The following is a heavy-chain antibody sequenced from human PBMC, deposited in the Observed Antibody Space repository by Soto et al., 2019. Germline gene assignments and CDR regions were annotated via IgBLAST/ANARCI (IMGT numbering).Heavy chain of an antibody. CDR3: ARELGDCSSTSCHQNPSYYGMDV. J-gene: IGHJ6*02. D-gene: IGHD2-2*01. CDR1: GFTFSSYA. V-gene: IGHV3-30-3*01. Sequence: QVQLVESGGGVVQPGRSLRLSCAASGFTFSSYAMHWVRQAPGKGLEWVAVISYDGSNKYYADSVMGRFTISRDNSKNTLYLQMNSLGAEDTAVYYCARELGDCSSTSCHQNPSYYGMDVWGQGTTVTVSS. CDR2: ISYDGSNK.